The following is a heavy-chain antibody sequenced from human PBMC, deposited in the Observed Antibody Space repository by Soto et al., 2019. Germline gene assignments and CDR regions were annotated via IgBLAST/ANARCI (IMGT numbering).Heavy chain of an antibody. CDR3: ARGAYSSSWYKAYYYGMDV. D-gene: IGHD6-13*01. CDR1: GFTFSSYD. V-gene: IGHV3-13*01. Sequence: GGSLRLSCAASGFTFSSYDMHWVRQATGKGLEWVSAIGTAGDTYYPGSVKGRFTISRGNAKNSLYLQMNSLRAGDTAVYYCARGAYSSSWYKAYYYGMDVWGQGTTVTVSS. J-gene: IGHJ6*02. CDR2: IGTAGDT.